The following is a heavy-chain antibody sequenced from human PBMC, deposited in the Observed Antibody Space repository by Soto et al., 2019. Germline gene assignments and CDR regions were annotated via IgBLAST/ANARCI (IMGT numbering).Heavy chain of an antibody. V-gene: IGHV1-69*08. CDR2: IIPILGIA. CDR1: GGTFSSYT. J-gene: IGHJ4*02. Sequence: QVQLVQSGAEVKKPGSSVKVSCKASGGTFSSYTISWVRQAPGQGLEWMGRIIPILGIANYAQKFQGRVTITADKSTSTAYMELSSLRSEDTDVYYCARDPSIAAAGTGSYWGQGTLVTVSS. D-gene: IGHD6-13*01. CDR3: ARDPSIAAAGTGSY.